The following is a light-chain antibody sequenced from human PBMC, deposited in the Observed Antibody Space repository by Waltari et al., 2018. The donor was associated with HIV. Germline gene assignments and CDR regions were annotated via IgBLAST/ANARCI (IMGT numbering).Light chain of an antibody. Sequence: MLPQPHSVSESPGKPVTISSPRRSGRIPSHHVPRHQQRPGSSPITIIYEDKQRPSGVPDRFSGSIDSSSNSASLTISGLKAEDEADYYCQSYDANYRGIFGGGTKLTVL. J-gene: IGLJ2*01. CDR1: SGRIPSHH. V-gene: IGLV6-57*01. CDR2: EDK. CDR3: QSYDANYRGI.